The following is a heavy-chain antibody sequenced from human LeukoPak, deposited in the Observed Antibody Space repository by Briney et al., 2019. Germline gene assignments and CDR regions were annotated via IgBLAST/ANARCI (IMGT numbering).Heavy chain of an antibody. J-gene: IGHJ4*02. Sequence: GGSLRLSCAASGFTFGSQWMSWVRQAPGKGPEWVASIKQDGSQIYYVDSVKGRFTISRDNAQNSLYLQMNSLRAEDTAIYFCARGYFWGQGTLVTVSS. V-gene: IGHV3-7*01. CDR2: IKQDGSQI. CDR3: ARGYF. CDR1: GFTFGSQW.